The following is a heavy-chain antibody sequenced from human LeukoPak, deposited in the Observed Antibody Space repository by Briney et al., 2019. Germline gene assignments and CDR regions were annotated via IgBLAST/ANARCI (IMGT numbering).Heavy chain of an antibody. J-gene: IGHJ4*02. CDR1: GFTFSSYA. CDR2: ISGSGGST. V-gene: IGHV3-23*01. Sequence: GGSLTLSCAAAGFTFSSYAISWVRQPPGKGLEWVSSISGSGGSTYYAHSVKGRFTISRDNSKNTLDLQMNRLRAEDTAVYYCAKEPEAQSDYWGQGTLVTVSS. CDR3: AKEPEAQSDY.